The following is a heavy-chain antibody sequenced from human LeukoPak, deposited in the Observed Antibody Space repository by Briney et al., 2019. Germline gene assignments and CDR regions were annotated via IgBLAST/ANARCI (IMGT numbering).Heavy chain of an antibody. CDR1: GSTFSNYW. D-gene: IGHD4-11*01. CDR3: ARNSRYSFDI. Sequence: GGPLRPSCAASGSTFSNYWLAWPRRAPGKGREWVALIKSDASEKYYVDSVKGRFTISRDNAKNSLYLPMNSLRAEDTAVYYCARNSRYSFDIWGQGTMDTVSS. CDR2: IKSDASEK. J-gene: IGHJ3*02. V-gene: IGHV3-7*02.